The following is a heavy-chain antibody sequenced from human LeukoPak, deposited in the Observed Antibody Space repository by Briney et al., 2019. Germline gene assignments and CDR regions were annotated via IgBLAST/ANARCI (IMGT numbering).Heavy chain of an antibody. D-gene: IGHD3-16*02. J-gene: IGHJ4*02. CDR1: GSTVNTPA. Sequence: PGGSLSLSCVAYGSTVNTPAMHWVRQAPGKGLEWVAGLSFGATVKYYADSVKGRFPISRDNSKNTLYLQMHSLSAEDTAGYFCARDLQDISSFYFDYWGQGSLVTVSS. CDR3: ARDLQDISSFYFDY. CDR2: LSFGATVK. V-gene: IGHV3-30*04.